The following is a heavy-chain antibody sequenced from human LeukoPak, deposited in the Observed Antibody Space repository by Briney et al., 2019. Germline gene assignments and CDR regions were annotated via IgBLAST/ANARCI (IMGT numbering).Heavy chain of an antibody. CDR2: INPNSGGT. CDR1: GYTFTDYY. D-gene: IGHD3-10*01. CDR3: ARDPSTRGSN. Sequence: ASVKVSCKASGYTFTDYYIHWVRQAPGQGLEWMGWINPNSGGTNSAQKFQGRVTMTRDTSISTAYMELSRLRSDDTAVYYCARDPSTRGSNWGQGTLVTVSS. J-gene: IGHJ1*01. V-gene: IGHV1-2*02.